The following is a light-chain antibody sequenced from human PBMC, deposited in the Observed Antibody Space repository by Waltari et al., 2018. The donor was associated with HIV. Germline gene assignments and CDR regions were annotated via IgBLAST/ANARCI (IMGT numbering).Light chain of an antibody. J-gene: IGKJ1*01. CDR1: ENIIGW. CDR3: QQYKSYSPWT. Sequence: DIQMTQSPSTLSAFVGDRVTITCRASENIIGWLAWYQQKPGKAPKLVIYKTSTLESGVPLRFSGSASGTEFTLTISSLQPEDFATYYCQQYKSYSPWTFGQGTKVDVK. CDR2: KTS. V-gene: IGKV1-5*03.